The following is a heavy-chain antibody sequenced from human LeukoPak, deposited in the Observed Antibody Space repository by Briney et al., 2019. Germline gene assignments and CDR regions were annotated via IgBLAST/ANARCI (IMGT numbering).Heavy chain of an antibody. J-gene: IGHJ1*01. CDR2: INQNSGNT. CDR1: GYTFSTYD. V-gene: IGHV1-8*03. Sequence: ASVKVFCRVCGYTFSTYDIKWVRRATGKGLEGMGWINQNSGNTGYAQNFQGRITITRNTSISTVYMELSSLRSEDTAVYYCSRGPPTAQYCQLWGQGTLLPLPT. CDR3: SRGPPTAQYCQL. D-gene: IGHD1-1*01.